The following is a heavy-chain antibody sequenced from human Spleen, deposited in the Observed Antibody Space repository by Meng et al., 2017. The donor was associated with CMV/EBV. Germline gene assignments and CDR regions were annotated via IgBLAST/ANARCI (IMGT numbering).Heavy chain of an antibody. CDR3: ARGPKGIAAV. CDR1: GGSFSGYY. D-gene: IGHD6-13*01. CDR2: INHSGST. V-gene: IGHV4-34*01. J-gene: IGHJ4*02. Sequence: VSLQQWAAGLLQPSDTLSLTCAVYGGSFSGYYLSWIRQPPWKWLEWIGEINHSGSTNYNPSLKSRVTISVDTSKNQFSLKLSSVTAADTAVYYCARGPKGIAAVWGQGTLVTVSS.